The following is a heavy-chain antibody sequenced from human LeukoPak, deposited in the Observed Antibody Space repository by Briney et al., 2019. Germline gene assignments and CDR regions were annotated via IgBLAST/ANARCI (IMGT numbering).Heavy chain of an antibody. D-gene: IGHD3-3*01. CDR3: ARAPARRAIFGVVIPTPGSWFDP. CDR1: GYTFTSYE. Sequence: GASVKDSCKASGYTFTSYEINWVRQATGQGLEWMGWMNPKRGNTGYAQKFQGRVTITRNTSISTAYMELSSLRSEDTAVYYCARAPARRAIFGVVIPTPGSWFDPWGQGTLVTVSS. V-gene: IGHV1-8*03. J-gene: IGHJ5*02. CDR2: MNPKRGNT.